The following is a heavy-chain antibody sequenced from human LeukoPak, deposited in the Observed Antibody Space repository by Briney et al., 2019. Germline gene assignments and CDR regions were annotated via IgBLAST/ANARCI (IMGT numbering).Heavy chain of an antibody. J-gene: IGHJ4*02. Sequence: GGSLRLSCAASGFTFSNAWMSWVRQAPGKGLERVGRIKSKTDGGTTDYAAPVKGRFTISRDDSKNTLYLQMNSLTTEDTAVYYCTTEPYYDILTGYYPIDYWGQGTLVTVSS. CDR2: IKSKTDGGTT. CDR1: GFTFSNAW. CDR3: TTEPYYDILTGYYPIDY. D-gene: IGHD3-9*01. V-gene: IGHV3-15*01.